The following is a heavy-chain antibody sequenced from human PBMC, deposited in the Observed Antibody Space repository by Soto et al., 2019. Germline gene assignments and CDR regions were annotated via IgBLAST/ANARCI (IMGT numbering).Heavy chain of an antibody. CDR2: IYYSGST. CDR1: GGSISSYY. J-gene: IGHJ6*03. V-gene: IGHV4-59*08. CDR3: ARQSGYGYYMDV. D-gene: IGHD5-12*01. Sequence: PSETLSLTCTVSGGSISSYYWSWIRQPPGKGLEWIGYIYYSGSTNYNPSLKSRVTISVDTSKNQFSLKLSSVTAADTAVYYCARQSGYGYYMDVWGKGTTVTVSS.